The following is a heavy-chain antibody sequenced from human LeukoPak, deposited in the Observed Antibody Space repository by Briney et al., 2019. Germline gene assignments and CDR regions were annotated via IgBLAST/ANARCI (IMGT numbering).Heavy chain of an antibody. Sequence: TSETLSLTCAVYGGSLSYYYWSWIRQPPEKGLEWIGEINRSGSTNYNPSLKSRVSISVDTSKNQFSPKLSSVTAADTAVYYCARGGFYCGDDCYVDYWGQGTLVTVSS. J-gene: IGHJ4*02. CDR1: GGSLSYYY. V-gene: IGHV4-34*01. CDR3: ARGGFYCGDDCYVDY. CDR2: INRSGST. D-gene: IGHD2-21*02.